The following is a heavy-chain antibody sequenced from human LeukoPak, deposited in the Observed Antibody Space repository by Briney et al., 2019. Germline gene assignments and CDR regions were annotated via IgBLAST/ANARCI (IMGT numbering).Heavy chain of an antibody. D-gene: IGHD3-22*01. CDR1: GYRFTSYW. Sequence: GESLKISCKGSGYRFTSYWIGWVRPMPGKGLEWVGIIYPGDSDTRYSPSFQGQVTISADKSISTAYLQWSSLKASDTAMYYCARHTDYYDSSGYLGTDYYMDVWGKGTTVTVSS. CDR2: IYPGDSDT. CDR3: ARHTDYYDSSGYLGTDYYMDV. V-gene: IGHV5-51*01. J-gene: IGHJ6*03.